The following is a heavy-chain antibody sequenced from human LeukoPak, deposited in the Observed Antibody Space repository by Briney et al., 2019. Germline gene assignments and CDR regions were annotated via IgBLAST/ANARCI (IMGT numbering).Heavy chain of an antibody. CDR3: ARGPGSSGGYYAGDF. V-gene: IGHV3-74*01. D-gene: IGHD1-26*01. J-gene: IGHJ4*02. CDR1: GFTFSSHL. CDR2: ISSDGTYT. Sequence: GGSLRLFCAASGFTFSSHLMHWVRQAPGKGLVWVSRISSDGTYTNYADSVRGRFTISRDNAKNTLYLQMNSLRAEDTAVYYCARGPGSSGGYYAGDFWGQGTLVTVSS.